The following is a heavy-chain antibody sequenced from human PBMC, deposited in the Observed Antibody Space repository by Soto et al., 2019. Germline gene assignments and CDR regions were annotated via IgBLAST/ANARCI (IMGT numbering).Heavy chain of an antibody. CDR1: GFTFSSYG. Sequence: QVQLVESGGGVVQPGRSLRLSCAASGFTFSSYGMHWVRQAPGKGLEWVAVIWYDGSNKYYADSVKGRFTISRDNSKNTLYLQMNGLRAEDTAVYCCARGAAGIMVRGTSWFDHWGQGTLVTVSS. CDR2: IWYDGSNK. V-gene: IGHV3-33*01. D-gene: IGHD3-10*01. CDR3: ARGAAGIMVRGTSWFDH. J-gene: IGHJ5*02.